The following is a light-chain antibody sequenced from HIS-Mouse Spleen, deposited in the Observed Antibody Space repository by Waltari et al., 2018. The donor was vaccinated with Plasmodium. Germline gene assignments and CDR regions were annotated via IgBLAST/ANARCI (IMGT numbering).Light chain of an antibody. CDR3: QQYYSYPYT. J-gene: IGKJ2*01. Sequence: AIRMTQSPSSLSASTGDRVTITCRARQCISSYLACYQQKPGKAPKLLIYAASTLESGVPERFSGSGSGTDFTLTISCLQSEDFATYYCQQYYSYPYTFGQGTKLEIK. CDR2: AAS. CDR1: QCISSY. V-gene: IGKV1-8*01.